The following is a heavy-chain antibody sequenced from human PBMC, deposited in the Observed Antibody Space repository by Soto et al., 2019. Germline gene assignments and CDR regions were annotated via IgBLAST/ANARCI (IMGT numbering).Heavy chain of an antibody. Sequence: QVQLVQSGAEVKKPGASVKVSCKASGYTFISYGISWVRQAPGQGLEWMGWISGYNGNTKYAQKLQGRVTMTTDTTTSTAYMELRSLRSNDTAVYYCAGDLGAQIVDCGGQGTLVTVSS. J-gene: IGHJ4*02. D-gene: IGHD1-26*01. CDR1: GYTFISYG. V-gene: IGHV1-18*01. CDR3: AGDLGAQIVDC. CDR2: ISGYNGNT.